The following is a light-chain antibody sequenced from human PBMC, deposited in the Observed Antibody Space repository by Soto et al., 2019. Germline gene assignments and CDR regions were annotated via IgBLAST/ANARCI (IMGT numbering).Light chain of an antibody. CDR2: KAT. CDR1: QSIGSG. J-gene: IGKJ2*01. CDR3: QQYHDFQYT. V-gene: IGKV1-5*03. Sequence: DFQMTQSPSTLSASVGDGVTITCRASQSIGSGLAWYQQQPGKAPTLLIYKATNLQRGVSSRFSGSGSGTDFSLTISSLQPADSSTYSCQQYHDFQYTFGQGTKLEI.